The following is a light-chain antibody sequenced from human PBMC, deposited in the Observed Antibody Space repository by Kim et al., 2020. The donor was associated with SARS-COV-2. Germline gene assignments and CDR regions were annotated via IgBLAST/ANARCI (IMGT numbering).Light chain of an antibody. Sequence: GKTITIHCTRSSGSIDNNCVHWYRQRPSGVPIIVIYEDDQRPSGVSDRFYGSIDNSSNSASLTISGLKTEDEADYYCQSYNRSNVVFGGGTQLTVL. V-gene: IGLV6-57*03. CDR2: EDD. CDR1: SGSIDNNC. J-gene: IGLJ2*01. CDR3: QSYNRSNVV.